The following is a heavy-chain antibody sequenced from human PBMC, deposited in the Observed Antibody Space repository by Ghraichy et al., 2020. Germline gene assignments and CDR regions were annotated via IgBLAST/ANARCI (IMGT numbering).Heavy chain of an antibody. CDR3: ARERDNYYGY. J-gene: IGHJ4*02. D-gene: IGHD3-22*01. Sequence: SQTLSLTCAISGDSVSNNKAAWTWIRQSPSGGLEWLGRTYYTSKWYNDYAVSVKSRISISPDTSKNQFSLRLNSVTLEDTAIYYCARERDNYYGYWGQGTPVTVSS. V-gene: IGHV6-1*01. CDR1: GDSVSNNKAA. CDR2: TYYTSKWYN.